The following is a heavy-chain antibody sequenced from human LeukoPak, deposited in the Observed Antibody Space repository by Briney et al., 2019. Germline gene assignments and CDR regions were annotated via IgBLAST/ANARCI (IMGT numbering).Heavy chain of an antibody. V-gene: IGHV1-46*02. CDR2: INPSGGST. D-gene: IGHD6-19*01. CDR1: GYTFNNHY. CDR3: ARQGTYSSAIGMGY. Sequence: GASVKVSCKASGYTFNNHYMYWVGQAPGQGLEWMGVINPSGGSTSYAQKFQGRVTMTRDTSTRTVYMEVNSLRSEDTAVYYCARQGTYSSAIGMGYWGQGTLVTVSS. J-gene: IGHJ4*02.